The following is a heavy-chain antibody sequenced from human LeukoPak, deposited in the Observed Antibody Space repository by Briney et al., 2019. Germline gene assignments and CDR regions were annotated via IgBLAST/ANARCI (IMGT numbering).Heavy chain of an antibody. CDR2: ISSNGDTT. CDR3: AAEREKSCNGGTCLGAFSYYMAV. J-gene: IGHJ6*03. Sequence: GGSLRLSCAASGVTVSSYALHWVRQAPGRGLEFVSGISSNGDTTYYANSVKGRFIISRENSQNTVFLHMGSLRPEDTAIYYCAAEREKSCNGGTCLGAFSYYMAVWGKGTAVAVSS. V-gene: IGHV3-64*01. D-gene: IGHD2-15*01. CDR1: GVTVSSYA.